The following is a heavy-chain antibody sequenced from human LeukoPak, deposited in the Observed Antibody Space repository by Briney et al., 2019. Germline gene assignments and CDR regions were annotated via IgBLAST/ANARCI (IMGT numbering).Heavy chain of an antibody. D-gene: IGHD3-22*01. Sequence: SQTLSLTCTVSGGSISSGGYYWSWIRQHPGKGLEWIGYIYYSGSTNYNPSLKSRVTISVDTSKNQFSLKLSSVTAADTAVYYCARGADYDSSGYYSWGQGTLVTVSS. CDR3: ARGADYDSSGYYS. CDR1: GGSISSGGYY. CDR2: IYYSGST. V-gene: IGHV4-61*08. J-gene: IGHJ4*02.